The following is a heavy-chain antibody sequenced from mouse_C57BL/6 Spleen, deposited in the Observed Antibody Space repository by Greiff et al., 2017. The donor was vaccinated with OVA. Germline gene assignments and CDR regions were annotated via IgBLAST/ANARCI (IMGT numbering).Heavy chain of an antibody. V-gene: IGHV1-15*01. CDR1: GYTFTDYE. Sequence: QVQLKQSGAELVRPGASVTLSCKASGYTFTDYEMHWVKQTPVHGLEWIGAIDPETGGTDYNQKFKGKAILTADKSSSTAYMELRSLTSEDSAVNYCTRGVSGLYAMDYWGQGTSVTVSS. D-gene: IGHD3-2*02. CDR2: IDPETGGT. CDR3: TRGVSGLYAMDY. J-gene: IGHJ4*01.